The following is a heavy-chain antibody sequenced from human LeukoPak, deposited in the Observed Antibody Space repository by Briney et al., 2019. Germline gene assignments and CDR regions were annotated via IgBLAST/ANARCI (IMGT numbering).Heavy chain of an antibody. J-gene: IGHJ5*02. D-gene: IGHD3-22*01. CDR3: AREGYYDSSGYSEFDP. V-gene: IGHV1-18*01. Sequence: ASVKVSCKASGYTFTSYGISWVRQAPGQGLEWMGWISAYNGNTNYAQKLQGRVTMTTDTSTSTAYMELRSLRSDDTAVYYCAREGYYDSSGYSEFDPWGQGTLVTVSS. CDR2: ISAYNGNT. CDR1: GYTFTSYG.